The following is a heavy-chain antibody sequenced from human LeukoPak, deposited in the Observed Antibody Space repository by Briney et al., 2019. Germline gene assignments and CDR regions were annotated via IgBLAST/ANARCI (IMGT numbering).Heavy chain of an antibody. Sequence: SVKVSCKASGGTFSSYAINWVRQAPGQGPEWMGGIIPIFGTPSYAQKFQGRVRITTDESTSTTYMELSSLRSEDTAVYYCAREHSTSSPDAFDIWGQGTMVIVSS. J-gene: IGHJ3*02. CDR1: GGTFSSYA. CDR2: IIPIFGTP. CDR3: AREHSTSSPDAFDI. V-gene: IGHV1-69*05. D-gene: IGHD2-2*01.